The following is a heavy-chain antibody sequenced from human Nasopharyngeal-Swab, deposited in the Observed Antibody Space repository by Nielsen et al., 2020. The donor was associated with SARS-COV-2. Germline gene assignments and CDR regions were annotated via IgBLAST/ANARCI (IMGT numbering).Heavy chain of an antibody. J-gene: IGHJ5*02. CDR2: ITDAGGRT. CDR1: GFTFSSYA. D-gene: IGHD4-17*01. CDR3: AKGDSGDYTGNWFDP. V-gene: IGHV3-23*01. Sequence: GGSLRLSCAASGFTFSSYAMSWVRQTPGKGLEWVSSITDAGGRTHYADSVKGRFTISRDNPKNTLYVQMNSLRVEDTAMYYCAKGDSGDYTGNWFDPWGQGTLVTVSS.